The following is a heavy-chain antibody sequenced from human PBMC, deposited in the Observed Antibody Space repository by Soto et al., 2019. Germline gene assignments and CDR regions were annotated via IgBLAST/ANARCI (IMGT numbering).Heavy chain of an antibody. CDR3: ARDSELRGLRFLEWLPRHFDY. CDR2: ISAYNGNT. V-gene: IGHV1-18*01. D-gene: IGHD3-3*01. CDR1: GYTFYSHG. Sequence: GSMEVSCKGSGYTFYSHGISWVRQAPGQGVGGVVWISAYNGNTNYAQKLQGRVTMTTDTSTSTAYMELRSLRSDDTAVYYCARDSELRGLRFLEWLPRHFDYWGQGTLVTVSS. J-gene: IGHJ4*02.